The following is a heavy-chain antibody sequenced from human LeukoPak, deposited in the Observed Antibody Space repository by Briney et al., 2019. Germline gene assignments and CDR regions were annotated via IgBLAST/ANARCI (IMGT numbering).Heavy chain of an antibody. CDR1: GFTFSSYG. CDR2: ISDSGGST. V-gene: IGHV3-23*01. CDR3: ARDGVVVAASYYYYYGMDV. Sequence: GGSLRLSCAASGFTFSSYGMSWVRQAPGKGLEWVSAISDSGGSTYYADSVKGRFTISRDNSKNTLYLQMNSLRAEDTAVYYCARDGVVVAASYYYYYGMDVWGQGTTVTVSS. J-gene: IGHJ6*02. D-gene: IGHD2-15*01.